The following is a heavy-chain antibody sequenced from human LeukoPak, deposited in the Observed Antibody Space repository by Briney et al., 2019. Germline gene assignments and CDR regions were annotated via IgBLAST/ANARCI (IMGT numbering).Heavy chain of an antibody. CDR2: ISSSSSYI. Sequence: PGGSLRLSCAASGFTFSSYTMNWVRQAPGKGLVRVSSISSSSSYIYYADSVKGRFTISRDNAKNSLYLQMNSLRAEDTAVYHCASGIAVDWGQGTLVTVSS. D-gene: IGHD6-19*01. CDR3: ASGIAVD. V-gene: IGHV3-21*01. CDR1: GFTFSSYT. J-gene: IGHJ4*02.